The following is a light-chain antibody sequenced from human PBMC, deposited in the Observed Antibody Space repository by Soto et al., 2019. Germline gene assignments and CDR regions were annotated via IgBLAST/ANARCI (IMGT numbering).Light chain of an antibody. CDR3: QKYNSAPLMWT. CDR2: AAS. V-gene: IGKV1-27*01. CDR1: RGISNY. Sequence: DIQMTQSPSSLSAFVGDRVSITCRASRGISNYLAWYQQKPGKVPKLLIYAASTLQSGVPSRFSGSGSGTDFTLTISSLQPEDVATYYCQKYNSAPLMWTFGQGTKVDI. J-gene: IGKJ1*01.